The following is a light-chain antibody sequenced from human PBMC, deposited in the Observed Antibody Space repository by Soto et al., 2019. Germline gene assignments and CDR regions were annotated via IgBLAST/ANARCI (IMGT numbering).Light chain of an antibody. CDR3: QQYNNWPPMYT. V-gene: IGKV3-15*01. CDR1: QSVISN. J-gene: IGKJ2*01. Sequence: EIVMTQSPATLSVSPGERATLSCRASQSVISNLALYQQKPGQAPRLLIYGASTRATGIPARFSGSGSGTEFTLTISSLQSEDFAVYYCQQYNNWPPMYTFGQGTKLEIK. CDR2: GAS.